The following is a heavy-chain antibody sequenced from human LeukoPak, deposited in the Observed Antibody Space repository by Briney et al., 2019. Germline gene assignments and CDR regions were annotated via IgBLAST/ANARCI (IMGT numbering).Heavy chain of an antibody. V-gene: IGHV3-30-3*01. CDR1: GFTFSSYA. CDR3: AREEMFGYSSSYNWFDP. Sequence: GGSLRLSCAASGFTFSSYAMHWVRQAPGKGLEWVAVISYDGSNKYYADSVKGRSTISRDNSKNTLYLQMNSLRAEDTAVYYCAREEMFGYSSSYNWFDPWGQGTLVTVSS. CDR2: ISYDGSNK. D-gene: IGHD6-13*01. J-gene: IGHJ5*02.